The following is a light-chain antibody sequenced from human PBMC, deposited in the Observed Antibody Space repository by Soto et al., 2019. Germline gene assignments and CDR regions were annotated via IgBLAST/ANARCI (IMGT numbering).Light chain of an antibody. J-gene: IGKJ4*01. CDR2: DAS. CDR3: QQYNSYSALT. CDR1: QSISSW. Sequence: DIQMTQSPSTLSASVGVRVTITCRASQSISSWLAWYQQKPGKAPKLLIYDASSLESGVPSRFSGSGSGTEFTLPFSSLQPDDFASYYCQQYNSYSALTFGGGTKVEIK. V-gene: IGKV1-5*01.